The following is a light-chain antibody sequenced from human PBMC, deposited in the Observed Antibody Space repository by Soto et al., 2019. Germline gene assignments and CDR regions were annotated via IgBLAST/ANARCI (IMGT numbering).Light chain of an antibody. J-gene: IGLJ1*01. CDR3: ISFTTRATYV. V-gene: IGLV2-14*01. Sequence: QSVLIQPASVSGSPGQSITISCTGTSSDVGNYDYVSWYQQHPCKVPKLMIYDVSNRPSGVFNRFSGSKSGNTASLTISGLQAEDEADYYCISFTTRATYVFGTGTKVTVL. CDR1: SSDVGNYDY. CDR2: DVS.